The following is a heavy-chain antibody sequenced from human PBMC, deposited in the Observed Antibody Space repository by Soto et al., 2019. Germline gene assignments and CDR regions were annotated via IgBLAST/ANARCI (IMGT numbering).Heavy chain of an antibody. CDR3: ARHCYLDYYYGMDV. J-gene: IGHJ6*02. Sequence: SETLSLTCTVSGGSISSSSYYWGWIRQPPGKGLEWIGSIYYSGSTYYNPSLKSRVTISVDTSKNQFSLKLSSVTAADTAVYYRARHCYLDYYYGMDVWGQGTTVTVSS. CDR2: IYYSGST. D-gene: IGHD2-15*01. V-gene: IGHV4-39*01. CDR1: GGSISSSSYY.